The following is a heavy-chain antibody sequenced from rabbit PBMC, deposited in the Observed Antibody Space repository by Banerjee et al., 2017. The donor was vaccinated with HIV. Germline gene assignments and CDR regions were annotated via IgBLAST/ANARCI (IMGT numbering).Heavy chain of an antibody. CDR3: ARQADSAGYGMDL. D-gene: IGHD4-1*01. CDR1: GFSFSSSNY. Sequence: QEQLEESGGDLVKPEGSLTLTCTASGFSFSSSNYMCWVRQAPGKGLEWIGCIRHGSGKTYYASWAKGRFTISKTSSTTVTLQMTSLTAADTATYFCARQADSAGYGMDLWGPGTLVTVS. CDR2: IRHGSGKT. J-gene: IGHJ6*01. V-gene: IGHV1S45*01.